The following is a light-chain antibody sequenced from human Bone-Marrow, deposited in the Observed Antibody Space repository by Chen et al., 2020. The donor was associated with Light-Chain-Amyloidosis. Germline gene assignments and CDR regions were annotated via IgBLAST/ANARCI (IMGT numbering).Light chain of an antibody. V-gene: IGLV6-57*01. Sequence: NFMLTQPHSVSESPGKTVIISCTRSSGSIATNYVQWYQQRPGASPTTVIYEDDQRPSGVPDRLAGSIDRSSNSASLTISGLKTEDEADYYCQSYQGSSQGVFGGGTKLTVL. CDR3: QSYQGSSQGV. CDR1: SGSIATNY. CDR2: EDD. J-gene: IGLJ3*02.